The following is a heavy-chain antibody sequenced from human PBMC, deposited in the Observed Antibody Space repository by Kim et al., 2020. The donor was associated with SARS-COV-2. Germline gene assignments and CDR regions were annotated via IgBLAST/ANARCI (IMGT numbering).Heavy chain of an antibody. CDR3: ASAGYNWNEHY. D-gene: IGHD1-1*01. V-gene: IGHV4-34*01. J-gene: IGHJ4*02. CDR2: INHSGST. Sequence: SETLSLTCAVYGGSFSGYYWSWIRQPPGKGLEWIGEINHSGSTNYNPSLKSRVTVSVDTSKNQFSLKLSSVTAADTAVYYCASAGYNWNEHYWGQGTLVTVSS. CDR1: GGSFSGYY.